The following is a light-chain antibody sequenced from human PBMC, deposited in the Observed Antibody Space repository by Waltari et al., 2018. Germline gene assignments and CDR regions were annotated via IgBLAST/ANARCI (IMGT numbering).Light chain of an antibody. J-gene: IGLJ3*02. CDR1: SSAVGDYNY. CDR3: GSYTSSSTLV. V-gene: IGLV2-14*03. Sequence: QSALTQPASVSGSPGQSITISCTGTSSAVGDYNYVSWYQQHPGKAPKLMIYDVNNRPSGVSTRFSGSKSGNTASLTISGLQAEDEADYYCGSYTSSSTLVFGGGTKLTVL. CDR2: DVN.